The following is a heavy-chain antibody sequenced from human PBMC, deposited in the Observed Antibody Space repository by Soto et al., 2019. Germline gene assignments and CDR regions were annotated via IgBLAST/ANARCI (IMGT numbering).Heavy chain of an antibody. Sequence: PSDTLSLTCTVSGGSISSSSYYWGWIRQPPGKGLEWIGNVYYGGSTNYNPSLKSRVTISVDTSKNQFSLKLSSVTAADTAVYYCARDLVRGYSYGYVFDPWGQGTLVTVSS. CDR3: ARDLVRGYSYGYVFDP. CDR2: VYYGGST. CDR1: GGSISSSSYY. D-gene: IGHD5-18*01. J-gene: IGHJ5*02. V-gene: IGHV4-39*07.